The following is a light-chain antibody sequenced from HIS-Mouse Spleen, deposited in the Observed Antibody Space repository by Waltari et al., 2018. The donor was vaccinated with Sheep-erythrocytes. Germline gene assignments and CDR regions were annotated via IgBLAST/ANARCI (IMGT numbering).Light chain of an antibody. CDR3: CSYAGSYNHV. CDR2: DVS. J-gene: IGLJ1*01. V-gene: IGLV2-11*01. CDR1: SSDVRGYNY. Sequence: QSALTQPRSVSGSPGQSVTISCTGTSSDVRGYNYVSLYQQHPGKAPKLMIYDVSKRPSGVPDRFSGSKSGNTASLTISGLQAEDEADYYCCSYAGSYNHVFATGTKVTVL.